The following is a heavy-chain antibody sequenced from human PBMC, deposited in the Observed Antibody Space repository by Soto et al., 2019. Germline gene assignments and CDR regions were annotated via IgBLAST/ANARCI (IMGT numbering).Heavy chain of an antibody. CDR3: ARWSYLDY. CDR1: GFSFGSYA. D-gene: IGHD3-3*01. J-gene: IGHJ4*02. V-gene: IGHV3-23*01. CDR2: ISGSDGKT. Sequence: GGSLRLSCAASGFSFGSYALSWVRQAPGKGLEWVSTISGSDGKTFYADSVKGRFSISRDTSQGTLYLQMNSLRADDTAIYYCARWSYLDYWGQGTRVTVSS.